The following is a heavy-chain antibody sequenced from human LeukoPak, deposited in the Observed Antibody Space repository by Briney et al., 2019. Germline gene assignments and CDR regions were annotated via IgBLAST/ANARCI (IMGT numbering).Heavy chain of an antibody. V-gene: IGHV3-23*01. J-gene: IGHJ4*02. Sequence: GGSLRLSCAASGFTFSSYAMSWVRQAPGKGLEWVSTLSGSGGGTYYADSVKGRFTGSRDNSKNTLYLEMNSLRPEDTAVYYCARGPTDRYSSSWSLTRPDDYFDYWGQGTLVTVSS. CDR3: ARGPTDRYSSSWSLTRPDDYFDY. D-gene: IGHD6-13*01. CDR1: GFTFSSYA. CDR2: LSGSGGGT.